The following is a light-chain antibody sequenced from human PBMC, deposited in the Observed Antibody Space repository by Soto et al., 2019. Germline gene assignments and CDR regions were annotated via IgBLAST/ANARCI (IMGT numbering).Light chain of an antibody. CDR3: QQYDNPRLT. J-gene: IGKJ4*01. Sequence: DIQMTQSPSSLSASVGDRVTITCQASQDISNYLNWYQQKPGKAPKLLIYDASNLETGVPSRFSGSGSGTDFTFTTSSLQPEDIATYYCQQYDNPRLTFGGGTKVEIK. CDR2: DAS. CDR1: QDISNY. V-gene: IGKV1-33*01.